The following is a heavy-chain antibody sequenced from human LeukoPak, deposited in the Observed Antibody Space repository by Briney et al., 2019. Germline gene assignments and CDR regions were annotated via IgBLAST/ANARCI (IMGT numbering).Heavy chain of an antibody. CDR2: ISAYNGNT. CDR1: GYTFSSYG. V-gene: IGHV1-18*01. D-gene: IGHD3-10*01. J-gene: IGHJ4*02. CDR3: ARVGQVYGSGSYFGY. Sequence: ASVKVSCKASGYTFSSYGISWVRQAPGQGLEWMGWISAYNGNTNYAQKLQGRLTMTTDTSASTAYMELSSLRSEDTAVYYCARVGQVYGSGSYFGYWGQGTLVTVSS.